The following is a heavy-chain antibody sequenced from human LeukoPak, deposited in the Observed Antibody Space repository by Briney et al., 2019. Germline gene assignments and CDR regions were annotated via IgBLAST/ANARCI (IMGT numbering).Heavy chain of an antibody. D-gene: IGHD2-21*02. V-gene: IGHV3-7*01. Sequence: PGGSLRLSCAASGFTFSSYWISWVRQAPGKGLEWVANIKQDGSEKYYVDSVKGRFTTSRDNAKNSLYLQMNSLRAEDTAVYYCARGRRVVTAEYYFDYWGQGTLVTVSS. J-gene: IGHJ4*02. CDR2: IKQDGSEK. CDR3: ARGRRVVTAEYYFDY. CDR1: GFTFSSYW.